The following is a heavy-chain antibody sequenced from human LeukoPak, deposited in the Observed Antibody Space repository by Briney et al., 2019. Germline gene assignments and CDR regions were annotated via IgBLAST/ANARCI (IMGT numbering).Heavy chain of an antibody. CDR1: GFTFSSYN. V-gene: IGHV3-48*04. CDR2: ITRSSDTI. Sequence: PGGSLRLSCAASGFTFSSYNMDWVRQAPGKGLEWVSYITRSSDTIYYRDSVKGRFTISRDNTKNSLYLQMNSLTAEDTAVYYCAIDGEAAGNMDYWGQGTLVTVSS. J-gene: IGHJ4*02. D-gene: IGHD6-13*01. CDR3: AIDGEAAGNMDY.